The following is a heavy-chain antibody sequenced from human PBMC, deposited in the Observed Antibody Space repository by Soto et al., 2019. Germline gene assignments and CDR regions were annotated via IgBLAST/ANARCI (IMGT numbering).Heavy chain of an antibody. CDR1: GGSISSYY. Sequence: PSETLSLTCTVSGGSISSYYWSWIRQPPGEGLEWIGYIYYSGSTNYNPSLKSRVTISVDTSKNQFSLKLSSVTAADTAVYYCARRGSSGSWFDPWGQGTLVTVSS. CDR2: IYYSGST. D-gene: IGHD6-19*01. J-gene: IGHJ5*02. CDR3: ARRGSSGSWFDP. V-gene: IGHV4-59*08.